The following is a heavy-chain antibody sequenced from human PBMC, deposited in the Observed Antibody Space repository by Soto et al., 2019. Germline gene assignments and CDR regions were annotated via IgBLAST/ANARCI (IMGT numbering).Heavy chain of an antibody. J-gene: IGHJ4*02. CDR3: ARIPVAGHGYYDY. CDR2: INTYAGNT. CDR1: GYTFTSYV. D-gene: IGHD6-19*01. V-gene: IGHV1-18*01. Sequence: QGQLVQSAAEMKKPGASVKASCKASGYTFTSYVINWVRQAPGQGLEWMGYINTYAGNTYYAKKLQGRVTMTTGTYSTTVYMELRRLTSDDTAVYCCARIPVAGHGYYDYWGQGTLVTVSS.